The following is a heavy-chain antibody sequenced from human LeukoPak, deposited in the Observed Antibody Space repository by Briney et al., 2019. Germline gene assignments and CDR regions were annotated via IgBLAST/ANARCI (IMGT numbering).Heavy chain of an antibody. CDR1: GFTFSSYG. D-gene: IGHD3-22*01. Sequence: GGSLRLSCAASGFTFSSYGMHWVRQAPGKGLEWVAVIWYDGSNKYYADSVKGRFTISRDNSKNTLYLQMNSLRAEDTAVYYCARVVWDYYDSSGFYEYWGQGTLVTVSS. V-gene: IGHV3-33*01. CDR2: IWYDGSNK. CDR3: ARVVWDYYDSSGFYEY. J-gene: IGHJ4*02.